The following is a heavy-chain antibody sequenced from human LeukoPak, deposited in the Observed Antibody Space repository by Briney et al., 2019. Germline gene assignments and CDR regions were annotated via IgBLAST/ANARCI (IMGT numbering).Heavy chain of an antibody. Sequence: GGSLRLSCAASGFTFSDHHIDWVRQAPGKGLEWVSRTRNKARGYTTEYAASVKGRFTISRDDSKNSLYLQMNSLQTEDTAVYYCARVSISGSFYFDYWGRGTLVTVSS. CDR2: TRNKARGYTT. V-gene: IGHV3-72*01. D-gene: IGHD1-26*01. J-gene: IGHJ4*02. CDR1: GFTFSDHH. CDR3: ARVSISGSFYFDY.